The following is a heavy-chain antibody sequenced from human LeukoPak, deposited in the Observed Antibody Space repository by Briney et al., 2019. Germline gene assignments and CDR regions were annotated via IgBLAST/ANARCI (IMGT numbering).Heavy chain of an antibody. CDR2: VSASGFT. J-gene: IGHJ4*02. D-gene: IGHD3-10*01. Sequence: PGGSLRLSCVASGFSAFGLSSYAMSWVRQAPGKGLEWVCVVSASGFTSYADSVKGRFTISRDKSKNTVYLDMDTLRAEDTALYYCAKARTANDYGTGSFYKGFDSWGQGTLVTVSS. CDR3: AKARTANDYGTGSFYKGFDS. CDR1: GFSAFGLSSYA. V-gene: IGHV3-23*01.